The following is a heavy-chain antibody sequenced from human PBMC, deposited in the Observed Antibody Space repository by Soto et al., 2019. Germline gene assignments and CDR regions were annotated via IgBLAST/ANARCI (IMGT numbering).Heavy chain of an antibody. J-gene: IGHJ6*02. V-gene: IGHV1-18*01. Sequence: QVQLVQSGAEVKKPGASVKVSCKASGYTFTSYGISWVRQAPGQGLEWMGWISAYNGNTNYAQKLQGRVTMTTDTTTSTAYMELRSLRSADTAVYYCARDGHIVLVPGGGMDVWGQGTTVNVSS. D-gene: IGHD2-2*01. CDR1: GYTFTSYG. CDR2: ISAYNGNT. CDR3: ARDGHIVLVPGGGMDV.